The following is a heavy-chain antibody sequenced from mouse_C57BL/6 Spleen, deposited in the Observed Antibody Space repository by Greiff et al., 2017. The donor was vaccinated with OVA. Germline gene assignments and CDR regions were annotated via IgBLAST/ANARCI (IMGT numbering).Heavy chain of an antibody. D-gene: IGHD3-1*01. CDR1: GYTFTSYW. CDR2: IDPSDSYT. CDR3: ARGAGPLGY. V-gene: IGHV1-69*01. Sequence: VQLQQPGAELVMPGASVKLSCKASGYTFTSYWMHWVKQRPGQGLEWIGEIDPSDSYTNYNQKFKGKSTLTVDKSSSTAYMQLSSLTSEDSAVYYWARGAGPLGYWGQGTTLTVSS. J-gene: IGHJ2*01.